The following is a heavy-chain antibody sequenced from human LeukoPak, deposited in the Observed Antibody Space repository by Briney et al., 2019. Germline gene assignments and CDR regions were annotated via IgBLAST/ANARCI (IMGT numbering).Heavy chain of an antibody. J-gene: IGHJ4*02. V-gene: IGHV3-21*01. CDR1: GFTFSGYS. Sequence: GGSLRLSYAVSGFTFSGYSINWVRQAPGKGLEWVSSISSSSSYIYYADSLKGRFTISRDNAKNSVYLQVNSLRAEDTAVYYCARGYCSNGACYGHFDYWGQGTLVTVSS. CDR3: ARGYCSNGACYGHFDY. CDR2: ISSSSSYI. D-gene: IGHD2-8*01.